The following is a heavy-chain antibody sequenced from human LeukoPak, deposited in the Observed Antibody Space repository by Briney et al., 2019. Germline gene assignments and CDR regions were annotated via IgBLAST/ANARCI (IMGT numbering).Heavy chain of an antibody. D-gene: IGHD6-19*01. CDR2: VNPNGGDT. J-gene: IGHJ4*02. CDR3: GRGSKRSQRYSSGPGGY. CDR1: GYSFAGYH. V-gene: IGHV1-2*02. Sequence: SSVKVSCKSSGYSFAGYHMHWVRRAPGQGLEWMGWVNPNGGDTNYAQKFQGRVTMTRDTSVSTAYMELSGLRSDDTAVYYCGRGSKRSQRYSSGPGGYWGQGTLVTVSS.